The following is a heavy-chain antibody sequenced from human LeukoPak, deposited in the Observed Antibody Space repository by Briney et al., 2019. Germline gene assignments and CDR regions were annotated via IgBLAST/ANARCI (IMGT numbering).Heavy chain of an antibody. J-gene: IGHJ4*02. V-gene: IGHV3-9*03. Sequence: GRPLRLSCAASGFTFDDYAMHWVRQAPGKGLEWVSGISWNSGSIGYADSVKGRFTISRDNAKNSLYLQMNSLRAEDMSLYYCAKDNDDILTGLFDYWGQGTLVTVSS. CDR2: ISWNSGSI. CDR3: AKDNDDILTGLFDY. D-gene: IGHD3-9*01. CDR1: GFTFDDYA.